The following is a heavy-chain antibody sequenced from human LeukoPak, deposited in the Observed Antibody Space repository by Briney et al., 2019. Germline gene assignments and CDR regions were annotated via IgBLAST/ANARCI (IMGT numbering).Heavy chain of an antibody. V-gene: IGHV3-30*02. CDR1: GFTFSSYG. CDR3: AKDRHAPGRYCSSTSCFPFDS. Sequence: PGGSLRLSCAASGFTFSSYGMHWVRQAPGKGLEWVIFIRYDENNKYYTDSVKGRFTISRDNTKNTLYLQMNSLRAEDTAVYYCAKDRHAPGRYCSSTSCFPFDSWGQGTLVTVSS. CDR2: IRYDENNK. J-gene: IGHJ5*01. D-gene: IGHD2-2*01.